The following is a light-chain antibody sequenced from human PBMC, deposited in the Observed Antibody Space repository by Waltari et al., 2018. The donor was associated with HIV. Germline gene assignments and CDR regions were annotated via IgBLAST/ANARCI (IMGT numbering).Light chain of an antibody. CDR2: EVI. Sequence: QSALTQPASVSGPPGQSITISCTGTSSDVGSYDLVSWYQKYPGKAPKLMIYEVIKRPSGVSKRFSGSKSGNTASLTISGLQTEDEAEYYCCSYATDRNFVFGGGTQLTVL. J-gene: IGLJ7*01. CDR3: CSYATDRNFV. V-gene: IGLV2-23*02. CDR1: SSDVGSYDL.